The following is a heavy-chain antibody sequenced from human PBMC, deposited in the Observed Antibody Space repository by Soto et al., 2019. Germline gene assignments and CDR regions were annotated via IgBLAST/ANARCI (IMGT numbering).Heavy chain of an antibody. J-gene: IGHJ4*02. V-gene: IGHV1-69*12. CDR1: GGTFSTYA. CDR2: IIPMFGTA. Sequence: QVQLVQSGAEVKKPESSVKVSCKAPGGTFSTYAISWVRQAPGQGLEWMGGIIPMFGTANYAQRFQDRVKITEDESTNTVLMELSSLRSEDTAVYFCASGILLWLRRINTGYSGWGQGTVVTVSS. CDR3: ASGILLWLRRINTGYSG. D-gene: IGHD5-12*01.